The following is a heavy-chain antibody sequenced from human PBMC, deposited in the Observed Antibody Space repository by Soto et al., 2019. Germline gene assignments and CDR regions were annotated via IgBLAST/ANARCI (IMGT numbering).Heavy chain of an antibody. CDR1: GFTFSDDG. D-gene: IGHD4-17*01. Sequence: EVQLLESGGDSVPPGGSLRLSCVASGFTFSDDGMSWVRQAPGRGLEWVSAISGSGGSTIYADSVKGRFTISRDSSKNTLYLQMNTLRAEDTAIYYCAKRNGDYLNGMDVW. CDR2: ISGSGGST. CDR3: AKRNGDYLNGMDV. J-gene: IGHJ6*01. V-gene: IGHV3-23*01.